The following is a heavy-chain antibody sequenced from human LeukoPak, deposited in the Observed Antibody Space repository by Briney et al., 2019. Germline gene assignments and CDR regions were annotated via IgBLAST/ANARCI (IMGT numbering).Heavy chain of an antibody. CDR1: GGSISSYY. CDR3: ARDYGDFHFDY. D-gene: IGHD4-17*01. CDR2: IYYSGST. Sequence: SETLSLTCTVSGGSISSYYWSWIRQPPGKGLEWIGYIYYSGSTNYNPSLKSRVTISVDTSNNQFSLKLSSVTAADTAVYYCARDYGDFHFDYWGQGTLVTVSS. V-gene: IGHV4-59*01. J-gene: IGHJ4*02.